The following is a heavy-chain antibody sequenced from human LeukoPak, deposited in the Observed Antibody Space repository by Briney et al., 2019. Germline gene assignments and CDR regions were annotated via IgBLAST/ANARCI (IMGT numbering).Heavy chain of an antibody. CDR1: GFTLSSYW. D-gene: IGHD3-9*01. CDR2: IKQDGSEK. J-gene: IGHJ6*02. CDR3: ARDLRYFDWLQYYYYYGMDV. V-gene: IGHV3-7*01. Sequence: GGSLRLSCAASGFTLSSYWMSWVRQAPGKGLEWVANIKQDGSEKYYVDSVKGRFTISRDNAKNSLYLQMNSLRAEGTAVYYCARDLRYFDWLQYYYYYGMDVWGQGTTVTVSS.